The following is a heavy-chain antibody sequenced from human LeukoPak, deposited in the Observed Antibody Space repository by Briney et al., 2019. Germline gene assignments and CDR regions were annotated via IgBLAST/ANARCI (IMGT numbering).Heavy chain of an antibody. J-gene: IGHJ4*02. V-gene: IGHV3-33*01. Sequence: PGGSLRLSCAASGFSFSSYGMHWVRQTPGKGLEWVAVIWYDGSNKYYADSVKGRFTISRDNSKNTLYLQMNSLRAEDTAVYYCARESSTTVFDYWGQGTLVTVSS. CDR1: GFSFSSYG. CDR3: ARESSTTVFDY. CDR2: IWYDGSNK. D-gene: IGHD4-17*01.